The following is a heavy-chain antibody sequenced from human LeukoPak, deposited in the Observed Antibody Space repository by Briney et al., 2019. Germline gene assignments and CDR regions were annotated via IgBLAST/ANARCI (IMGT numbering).Heavy chain of an antibody. D-gene: IGHD3-10*01. CDR3: AKGPRGVYQSDAFDI. J-gene: IGHJ3*02. CDR2: ISGSGGST. V-gene: IGHV3-23*01. Sequence: GGSLRLPCAASGFTFSSYAMSWVRQAPGKGLEWVSAISGSGGSTYYADSVKGRFTISRDNSKNTLYLQMNSLRAEDTAVYYCAKGPRGVYQSDAFDIWGQGTMVIVSS. CDR1: GFTFSSYA.